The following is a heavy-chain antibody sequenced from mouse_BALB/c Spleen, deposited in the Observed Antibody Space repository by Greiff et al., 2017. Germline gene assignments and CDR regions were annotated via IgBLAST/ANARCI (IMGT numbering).Heavy chain of an antibody. CDR2: IYPSDSYT. Sequence: VQLQQPGAELVRPGASVKLSCKASGYTFTSYWINWVKQRPGQGLEWIGNIYPSDSYTNYNQKFKDKATLTVDKSSSTAYMQLSSPTSEDSAVYYCTRSTVVALYYAMDYWGQGTSVTVSS. V-gene: IGHV1-69*02. J-gene: IGHJ4*01. D-gene: IGHD1-1*01. CDR3: TRSTVVALYYAMDY. CDR1: GYTFTSYW.